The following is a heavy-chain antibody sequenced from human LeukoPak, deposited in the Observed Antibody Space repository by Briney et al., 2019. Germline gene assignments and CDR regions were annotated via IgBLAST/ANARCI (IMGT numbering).Heavy chain of an antibody. V-gene: IGHV4-34*01. CDR1: GGSFSGYY. D-gene: IGHD2-2*01. CDR3: ARGAPAAMGLYYYYMDV. J-gene: IGHJ6*03. Sequence: SETLSLTCAVYGGSFSGYYWSWIRQPPGKGLEWIGEINHSGSTNYNPSLKSRVTISVDTSKNQFSLKLSSVTAADTAVYYCARGAPAAMGLYYYYMDVWGKGTTVTVSS. CDR2: INHSGST.